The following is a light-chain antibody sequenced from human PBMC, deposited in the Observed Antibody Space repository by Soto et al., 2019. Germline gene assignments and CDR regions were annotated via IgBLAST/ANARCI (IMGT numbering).Light chain of an antibody. Sequence: QCLLTLPGSVSGSPGQSITISCSGTSGDVGGYDYVSWYQHHPGKAPKLIIFEVFNRPAGVSNRFSGSKSGNTASLTISGLQAEDEADYYRRSYTASSTYVFGTGTKVTVL. CDR1: SGDVGGYDY. CDR2: EVF. J-gene: IGLJ1*01. V-gene: IGLV2-14*01. CDR3: RSYTASSTYV.